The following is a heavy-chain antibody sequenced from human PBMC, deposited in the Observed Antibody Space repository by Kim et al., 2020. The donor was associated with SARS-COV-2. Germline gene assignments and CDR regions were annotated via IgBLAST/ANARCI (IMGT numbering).Heavy chain of an antibody. J-gene: IGHJ3*02. Sequence: ASVKVSCKASGYTFTSYGISWVRQAPGQGLEWMGWISAYNGNTNYAQKLQGRVTMTTDTSTSTAYMELRSLRSDDTAVYYCARFVGADVDTARKTAFDIWGQGTMVTVSS. CDR2: ISAYNGNT. V-gene: IGHV1-18*01. CDR3: ARFVGADVDTARKTAFDI. CDR1: GYTFTSYG. D-gene: IGHD5-18*01.